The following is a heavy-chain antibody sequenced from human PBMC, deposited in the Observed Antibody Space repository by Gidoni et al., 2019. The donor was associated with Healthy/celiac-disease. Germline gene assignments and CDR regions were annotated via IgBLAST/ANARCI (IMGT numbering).Heavy chain of an antibody. CDR3: AKDLGDIVVVPAAPDYYYYGMDV. CDR1: GFTFSSYG. Sequence: QVQLVESGGGVVQPGRSLRLSCAASGFTFSSYGMHWVRQAPGKGLEWVAVISYDGSNKYYADSVKGRFTISRDNSKNTLYLQMNSLRAEDTAVYYCAKDLGDIVVVPAAPDYYYYGMDVWGQGTTVTVSS. V-gene: IGHV3-30*18. D-gene: IGHD2-2*01. J-gene: IGHJ6*02. CDR2: ISYDGSNK.